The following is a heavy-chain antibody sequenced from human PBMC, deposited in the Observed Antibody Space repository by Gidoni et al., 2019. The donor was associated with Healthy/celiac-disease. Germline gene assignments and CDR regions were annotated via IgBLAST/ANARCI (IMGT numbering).Heavy chain of an antibody. CDR3: ARGRGGGGGY. CDR2: INHSEST. Sequence: QVQLQQWGAGLLKPSETLSLTCAVYGGSFSGYYWSWLRQPPGKGLEWSGEINHSESTNYNPSHKSRVTISEDTYKNQFTLKGGSGAAADTAVYYCARGRGGGGGYWGQGTLVTVSS. D-gene: IGHD3-10*01. V-gene: IGHV4-34*01. J-gene: IGHJ4*02. CDR1: GGSFSGYY.